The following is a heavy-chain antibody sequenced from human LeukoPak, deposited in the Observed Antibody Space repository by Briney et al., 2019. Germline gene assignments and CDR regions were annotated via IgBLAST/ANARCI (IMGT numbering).Heavy chain of an antibody. J-gene: IGHJ3*02. CDR2: ISSSSSYI. CDR1: GFTFSSYS. CDR3: ARGDYGGPDAFDI. V-gene: IGHV3-21*01. Sequence: GRSLRLSCAASGFTFSSYSMNWVRQAPGKGLEWVSSISSSSSYIYYADSVKGRFTISRDNAKNSLYLQMNSLRAEDTAVYYCARGDYGGPDAFDIWGQGTMVTVSS. D-gene: IGHD4-23*01.